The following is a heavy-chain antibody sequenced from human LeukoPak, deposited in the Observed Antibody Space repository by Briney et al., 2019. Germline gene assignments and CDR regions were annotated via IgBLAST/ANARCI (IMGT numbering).Heavy chain of an antibody. CDR3: ARDYFDTSGSVSSIYGLDV. CDR1: GYSFTSYD. D-gene: IGHD3-22*01. V-gene: IGHV1-8*01. CDR2: MKTNSGNT. Sequence: GASVKVSCIASGYSFTSYDINWVRQATGQGLEWMGWMKTNSGNTGFAPKFQGRVTMTRDNSKGTAYMELRSLRSEDTAVYYCARDYFDTSGSVSSIYGLDVWGQGTMVTVSS. J-gene: IGHJ6*02.